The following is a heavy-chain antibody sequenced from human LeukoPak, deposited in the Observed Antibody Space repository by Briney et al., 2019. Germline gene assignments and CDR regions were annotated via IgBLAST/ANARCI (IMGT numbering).Heavy chain of an antibody. CDR3: ARGLGIAVAGTGGIYFDY. V-gene: IGHV4-34*01. J-gene: IGHJ4*02. CDR1: GGSFSGYY. Sequence: RTSETLSLTCAVYGGSFSGYYWSWIRQPPGKGLEWIGEINHSGSTNYNPSLKSRVTISVGTSKNQFSLKLSSVTAADTAVYYCARGLGIAVAGTGGIYFDYWGQGTLVTVSS. CDR2: INHSGST. D-gene: IGHD6-19*01.